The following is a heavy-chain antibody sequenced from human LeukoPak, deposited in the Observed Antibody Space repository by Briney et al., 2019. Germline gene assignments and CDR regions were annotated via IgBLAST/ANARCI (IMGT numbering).Heavy chain of an antibody. V-gene: IGHV1-2*02. CDR3: ARDRTRTGYSSGWYHDY. CDR1: GYTFTGYY. CDR2: INPNSGGT. Sequence: ASVKVSCKASGYTFTGYYMHWVRQAPGQGLEWMGWINPNSGGTNYAQKFQGRVTMTRDTSISTTYMELSRLRSDDTAVYYCARDRTRTGYSSGWYHDYWGQGTLVTVSS. D-gene: IGHD6-19*01. J-gene: IGHJ4*02.